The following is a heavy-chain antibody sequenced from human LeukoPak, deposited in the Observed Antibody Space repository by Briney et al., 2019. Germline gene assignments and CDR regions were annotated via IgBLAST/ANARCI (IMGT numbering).Heavy chain of an antibody. CDR2: ISYDGSNK. CDR1: GFTFSSYG. Sequence: GRSLRLSCAASGFTFSSYGMHWVRQAPGKGLEWVAVISYDGSNKYYADSVKGRFTISRDNSKNTLYLQMNSLRAEDTAVYYCARGLAYCGGDCYSNGQWGQGTLVTVSS. V-gene: IGHV3-30*03. J-gene: IGHJ4*02. CDR3: ARGLAYCGGDCYSNGQ. D-gene: IGHD2-21*02.